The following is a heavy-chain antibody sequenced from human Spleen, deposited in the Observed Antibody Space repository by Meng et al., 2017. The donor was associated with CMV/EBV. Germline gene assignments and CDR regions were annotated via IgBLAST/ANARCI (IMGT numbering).Heavy chain of an antibody. D-gene: IGHD4-17*01. CDR3: ARDPDYGDYVDYGMDV. CDR2: INGDGRST. Sequence: GGSLRLSCAVSGFTFNNYWMHWVRQAPGKGLVWVSRINGDGRSTNYGDSVKGRFTISRDNSENTLYLQMNSLGPEDTALYYCARDPDYGDYVDYGMDVWGQGTTVTVSS. V-gene: IGHV3-74*01. CDR1: GFTFNNYW. J-gene: IGHJ6*02.